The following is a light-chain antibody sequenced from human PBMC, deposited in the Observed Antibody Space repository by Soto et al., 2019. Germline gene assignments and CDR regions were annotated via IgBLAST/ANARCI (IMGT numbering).Light chain of an antibody. Sequence: DIVMTQSPDSLAVSLGERATINCKSSRSVLFSINSKNYLAWYQQKPGQPPKLLIYWASTRESGVPDRFSGSGSGTDFTLTISSLQAEDVAVYYCQQYYSAPYTFGQGTKLEIK. CDR2: WAS. J-gene: IGKJ2*01. V-gene: IGKV4-1*01. CDR3: QQYYSAPYT. CDR1: RSVLFSINSKNY.